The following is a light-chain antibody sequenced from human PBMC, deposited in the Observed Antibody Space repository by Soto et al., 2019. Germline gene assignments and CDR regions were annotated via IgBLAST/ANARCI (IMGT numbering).Light chain of an antibody. Sequence: DIQMTQSPSSLSASVGDRVTITCRASQSISSYLNWYQQKPGKAPKLLIYAASSLQSGVPSRFSRSGSGTDFTLTISSLQPEDFATYYCQQSYSTLVTFGGGTKVEIK. V-gene: IGKV1-39*01. CDR1: QSISSY. CDR3: QQSYSTLVT. J-gene: IGKJ4*01. CDR2: AAS.